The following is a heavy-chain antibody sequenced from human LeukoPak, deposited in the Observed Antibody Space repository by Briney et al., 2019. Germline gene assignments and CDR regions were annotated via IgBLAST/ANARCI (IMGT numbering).Heavy chain of an antibody. CDR1: GFTFSGFS. D-gene: IGHD3-10*01. Sequence: PGGSLRLSCAASGFTFSGFSMSWVRQSPTKGLEWVANIKQDGSERYYVDSVKGRFTISRDNARNSLSLQMNNLRVEDTAVYYCARAGSHWHYVYWGQGTVATVSS. CDR3: ARAGSHWHYVY. V-gene: IGHV3-7*01. J-gene: IGHJ4*02. CDR2: IKQDGSER.